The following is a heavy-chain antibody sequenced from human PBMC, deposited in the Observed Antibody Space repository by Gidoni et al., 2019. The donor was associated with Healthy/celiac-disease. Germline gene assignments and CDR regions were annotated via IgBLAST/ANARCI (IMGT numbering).Heavy chain of an antibody. CDR3: ARDLFPGIAGWGYGMDV. Sequence: QVQLVESGGGVVQPGRSLRLSCAASGFTFSSYGMHWVRQAPGKGLEWVAVIWYDGSNKYYADSVKGRFTISRDNSKNTLYLQMNSLRAEDTAVYYCARDLFPGIAGWGYGMDVWGQGTTVTVSS. CDR1: GFTFSSYG. CDR2: IWYDGSNK. V-gene: IGHV3-33*01. D-gene: IGHD6-13*01. J-gene: IGHJ6*02.